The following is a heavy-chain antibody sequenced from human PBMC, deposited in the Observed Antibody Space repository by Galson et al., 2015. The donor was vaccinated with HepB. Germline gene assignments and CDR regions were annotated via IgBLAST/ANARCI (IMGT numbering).Heavy chain of an antibody. CDR3: ARVYDGDDAGEDYGMDV. J-gene: IGHJ6*02. CDR1: GFTFSSHF. Sequence: SLRLSCAASGFTFSSHFMNWVRQAPGKGLGWVAYISSTSRYIYYADSAKGRFTISRDNDKNSLYLQMNSLRADDTAVYYCARVYDGDDAGEDYGMDVWGPGATVTVSS. V-gene: IGHV3-21*01. D-gene: IGHD4-17*01. CDR2: ISSTSRYI.